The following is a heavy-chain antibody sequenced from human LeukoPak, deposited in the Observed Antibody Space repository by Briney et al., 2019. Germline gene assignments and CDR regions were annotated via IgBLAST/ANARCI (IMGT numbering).Heavy chain of an antibody. D-gene: IGHD6-6*01. V-gene: IGHV4-4*07. Sequence: SETLSLTCTVSGGSISSYYWSWIRQPAGKGLEWIGRIYTSGSTNYNPSLKGRVTMSVDTSKNQFSLKLSSVTAADTAVYYCAREGGAARVYYYYYYMDVWGKGTTVTVSS. CDR3: AREGGAARVYYYYYYMDV. CDR2: IYTSGST. J-gene: IGHJ6*03. CDR1: GGSISSYY.